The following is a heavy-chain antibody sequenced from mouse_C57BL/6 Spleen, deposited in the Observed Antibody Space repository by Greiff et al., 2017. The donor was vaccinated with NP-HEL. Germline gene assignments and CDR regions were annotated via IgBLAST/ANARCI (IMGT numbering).Heavy chain of an antibody. CDR2: IYPRSGNT. V-gene: IGHV1-81*01. CDR3: ARDTTVVAPSTSSYWYFDV. CDR1: GYTFTSYG. Sequence: QVQLQQSGAELARPGASVKLSCKASGYTFTSYGISWVKQRTGQGLEWIGEIYPRSGNTYYNEKFKGKATLTADKSSSTAYMELRSLTSEDSAVYFCARDTTVVAPSTSSYWYFDVWGTGTTVTVSS. D-gene: IGHD1-1*01. J-gene: IGHJ1*03.